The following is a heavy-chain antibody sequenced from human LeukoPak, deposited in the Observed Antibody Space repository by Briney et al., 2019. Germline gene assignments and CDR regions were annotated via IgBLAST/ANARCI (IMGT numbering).Heavy chain of an antibody. CDR1: GFTFSSYG. CDR3: ARDHGTDRPLGGSGSAYYGMDV. Sequence: GGSLRLSCAASGFTFSSYGMHWVRQAPGKGLEWVAVISYDGSNKYYADSVKGRFTISRDNSKNTLYLQMNSLRAEDTAVYYCARDHGTDRPLGGSGSAYYGMDVWGQGTTVTVSS. D-gene: IGHD3-10*01. V-gene: IGHV3-30*03. CDR2: ISYDGSNK. J-gene: IGHJ6*02.